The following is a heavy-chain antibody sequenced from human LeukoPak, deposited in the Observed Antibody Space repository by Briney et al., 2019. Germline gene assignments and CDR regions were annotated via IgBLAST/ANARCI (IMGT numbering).Heavy chain of an antibody. J-gene: IGHJ4*02. CDR3: AKQYDFWSGPDY. CDR2: ISFSGDNS. Sequence: GGSLRLSCAASGFNFRDAAMTWVRQAPGKGLEWVSLISFSGDNSYYADSVKGRFTISRDNSKNTLYLQMNGLRVEDTAVYYCAKQYDFWSGPDYWGQGTLVTVSS. D-gene: IGHD3-3*01. V-gene: IGHV3-23*01. CDR1: GFNFRDAA.